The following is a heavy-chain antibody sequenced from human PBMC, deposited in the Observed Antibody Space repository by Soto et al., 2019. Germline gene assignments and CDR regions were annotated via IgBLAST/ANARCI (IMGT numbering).Heavy chain of an antibody. J-gene: IGHJ4*02. D-gene: IGHD5-18*01. CDR2: ISGSGGGT. CDR1: GFTFSSYA. CDR3: AKDGYSYRYPSYFDY. V-gene: IGHV3-23*01. Sequence: EVQLLDSGGGLVQPGGSLRLSCAASGFTFSSYAMSWVRQAPGKGLEWVSGISGSGGGTYYADSVKGRLTISRDNSKNTLYLQMNSLRAEDTAVYYCAKDGYSYRYPSYFDYWGQGTLVTVYS.